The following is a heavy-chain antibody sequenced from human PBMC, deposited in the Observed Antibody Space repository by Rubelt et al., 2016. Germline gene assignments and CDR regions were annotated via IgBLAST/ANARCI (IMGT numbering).Heavy chain of an antibody. V-gene: IGHV4-39*01. Sequence: QVQRQQWGPGLVKPSETLSLTCTVSGGSISSSSYYWGWIRQPPGKGLEWIGSIYYSGSTYYNPSLKGRVTISVDTSKNQFSLKLSSVTAADTAVYYCASLRSGWSIHFDYWGQGTLVTVCS. D-gene: IGHD6-19*01. CDR3: ASLRSGWSIHFDY. CDR2: IYYSGST. CDR1: GGSISSSSYY. J-gene: IGHJ4*02.